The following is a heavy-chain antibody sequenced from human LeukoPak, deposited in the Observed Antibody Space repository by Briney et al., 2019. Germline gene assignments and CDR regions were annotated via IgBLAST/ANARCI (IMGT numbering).Heavy chain of an antibody. J-gene: IGHJ4*02. CDR1: GYTFTSYD. V-gene: IGHV1-8*03. D-gene: IGHD3-22*01. CDR2: MNPNNGNT. CDR3: AREVYYDSSGYYN. Sequence: AXVKVSCKASGYTFTSYDINWVRQAPGQGLEWMGWMNPNNGNTVYAQKFQGRVTITRNASISTAYMELSSLRSEDTAVYYCAREVYYDSSGYYNWGQGTLVTVSS.